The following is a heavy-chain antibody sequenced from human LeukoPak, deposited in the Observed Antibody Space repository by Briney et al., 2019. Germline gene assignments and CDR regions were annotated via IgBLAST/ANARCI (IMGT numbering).Heavy chain of an antibody. D-gene: IGHD6-13*01. CDR3: ARAARAGDKRFDY. V-gene: IGHV4-34*01. J-gene: IGHJ4*02. CDR2: VNHSGSA. Sequence: PSETLSLTCAVYGGSFSGHYWSWIRQFTGKGLGWIGEVNHSGSANYNPSLKSRVTISADTSKNQFSLELSSVTAADTAVYFCARAARAGDKRFDYWGQGTLVTVSS. CDR1: GGSFSGHY.